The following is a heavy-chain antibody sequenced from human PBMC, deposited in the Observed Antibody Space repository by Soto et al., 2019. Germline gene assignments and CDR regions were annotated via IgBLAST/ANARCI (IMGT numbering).Heavy chain of an antibody. CDR1: GFTFSDHY. V-gene: IGHV3-72*01. D-gene: IGHD2-21*01. J-gene: IGHJ4*02. Sequence: EVQLVESGGDLVQPGGSLRLSCVASGFTFSDHYMDWVRQAPGKGLEWVGRSRNQAHSYSTVYAASVKCRFTVSRDESKNSRHLEMNSLVAEDTAVYFCARRSHCDGVACPFDSWGQGTLVTVS. CDR2: SRNQAHSYST. CDR3: ARRSHCDGVACPFDS.